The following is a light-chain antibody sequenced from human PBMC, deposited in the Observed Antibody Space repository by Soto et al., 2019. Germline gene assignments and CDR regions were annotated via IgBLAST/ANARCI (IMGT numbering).Light chain of an antibody. Sequence: EAVLTQSPATLSLSPGERATLSCRANQSVSANYLAWYQQKPGQAPRLLIYGASSRATDIPDRFSGSGSGTDFTLTISRLEPEDFAMFYCHQYGSSPFTFGPGTKVDI. CDR1: QSVSANY. CDR2: GAS. V-gene: IGKV3-20*01. J-gene: IGKJ3*01. CDR3: HQYGSSPFT.